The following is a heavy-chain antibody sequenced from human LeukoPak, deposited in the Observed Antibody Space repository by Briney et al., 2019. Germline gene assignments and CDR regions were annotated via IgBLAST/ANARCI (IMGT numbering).Heavy chain of an antibody. J-gene: IGHJ3*02. CDR3: ARDAVDTAMPDGFDI. CDR2: IYSGGST. V-gene: IGHV3-53*01. D-gene: IGHD5-18*01. CDR1: GFTVSDTY. Sequence: GGSLRLSCAASGFTVSDTYVSWVRQAPGKGLEWVSVIYSGGSTYYIDSVKGRFTMSKDSSKNTYHLQMNSLRVDDTAVYYCARDAVDTAMPDGFDIWGQGTMVTASS.